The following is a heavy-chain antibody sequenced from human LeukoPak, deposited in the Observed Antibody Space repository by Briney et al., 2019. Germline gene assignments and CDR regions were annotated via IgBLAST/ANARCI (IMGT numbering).Heavy chain of an antibody. D-gene: IGHD1-26*01. CDR1: GGTFSSYA. CDR3: ARVSGSYLYFDY. Sequence: GASVKVSCKASGGTFSSYAISWVRQAPGQGLEWMGRINPNSGGTNYAQKFQGRVTMTRDTSISTAYMELSRLRSDDTAVYYCARVSGSYLYFDYWGQGTLVTVSS. J-gene: IGHJ4*02. V-gene: IGHV1-2*06. CDR2: INPNSGGT.